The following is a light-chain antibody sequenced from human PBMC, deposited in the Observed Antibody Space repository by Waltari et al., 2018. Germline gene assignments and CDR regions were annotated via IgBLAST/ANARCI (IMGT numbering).Light chain of an antibody. Sequence: DIQMTQSPSSLSASVGDRVTITCRASQFVRNSLSWFQQKPGKAPKSLIYDAARLQTGVPSKFSPSGSGTDFTLTITSLQSEDFATYYCQQYESYPYTFGQGTKLEIK. CDR3: QQYESYPYT. CDR1: QFVRNS. V-gene: IGKV1-16*02. CDR2: DAA. J-gene: IGKJ2*01.